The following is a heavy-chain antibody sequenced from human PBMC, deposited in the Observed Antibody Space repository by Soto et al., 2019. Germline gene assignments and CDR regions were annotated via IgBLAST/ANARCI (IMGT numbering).Heavy chain of an antibody. Sequence: QVQLQESGPGLVKPSQTLSLTCSVSGGSISSADSYWNWIHQPPGKGLEWIGYIYYSGTTYYNPSLESRLTISIDTSKNQFSLKLSSVTAADTAVYYCARDAAHYYDSRSGLDVWGQGTTVTVSS. J-gene: IGHJ6*02. CDR2: IYYSGTT. CDR1: GGSISSADSY. CDR3: ARDAAHYYDSRSGLDV. D-gene: IGHD3-10*01. V-gene: IGHV4-30-4*01.